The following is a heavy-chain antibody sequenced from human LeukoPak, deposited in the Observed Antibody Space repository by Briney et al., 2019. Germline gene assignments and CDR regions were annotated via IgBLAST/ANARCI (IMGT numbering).Heavy chain of an antibody. CDR2: IYTSGST. V-gene: IGHV4-38-2*02. Sequence: SETLSLTCTVSGYSISSGYYWGWIRQPPGNGLEWIGNIYTSGSTNYNPSLKSRVTMSVDTSKNQFSLKLSSVTAADTAVYYCARAGGRSGWYVVSWFDPWGQGTLVTVSS. CDR1: GYSISSGYY. J-gene: IGHJ5*02. CDR3: ARAGGRSGWYVVSWFDP. D-gene: IGHD6-19*01.